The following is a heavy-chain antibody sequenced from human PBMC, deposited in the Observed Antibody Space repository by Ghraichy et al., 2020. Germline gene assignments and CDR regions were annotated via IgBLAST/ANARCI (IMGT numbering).Heavy chain of an antibody. CDR2: IKQDGSEK. D-gene: IGHD3-10*01. Sequence: LSLTCAASGFTFSSYWMNWVRQAPGKGLEWVANIKQDGSEKYFVDSVRGRFTISRDNAINSLYLHMSSLAAEDTAVYYCARDPVEGSDSGMDVWGQGTTVTVSS. J-gene: IGHJ6*02. CDR3: ARDPVEGSDSGMDV. CDR1: GFTFSSYW. V-gene: IGHV3-7*01.